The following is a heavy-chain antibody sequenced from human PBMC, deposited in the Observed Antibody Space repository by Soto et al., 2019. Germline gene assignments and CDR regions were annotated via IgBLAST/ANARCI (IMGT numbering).Heavy chain of an antibody. Sequence: QVTLKESGPVLVKPTETLTLTCTVSGFSLSNARMGVSWIRQPPGKALEWLAHIFSNDEKSYSTSLKSRLTISKDTSKSQVVLTMTHLDPVDTATYYCARIRGTYDSSGYYYAQGQPDFGLWGRGTLVTVSS. D-gene: IGHD3-22*01. CDR1: GFSLSNARMG. V-gene: IGHV2-26*01. CDR2: IFSNDEK. J-gene: IGHJ2*01. CDR3: ARIRGTYDSSGYYYAQGQPDFGL.